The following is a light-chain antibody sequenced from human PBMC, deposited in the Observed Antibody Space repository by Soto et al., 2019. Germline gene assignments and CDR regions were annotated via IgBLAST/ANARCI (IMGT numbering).Light chain of an antibody. Sequence: ETVLTQSPATLSLSPGERATLSCRASQSVSNSLAWYQQKPGQAPRLLIYDASNRATGIPARFSASGSGTDFTLTISSLEPEDFAVYYCQQRDNWPPSTFGQGTRLEIK. J-gene: IGKJ5*01. CDR1: QSVSNS. V-gene: IGKV3-11*01. CDR3: QQRDNWPPST. CDR2: DAS.